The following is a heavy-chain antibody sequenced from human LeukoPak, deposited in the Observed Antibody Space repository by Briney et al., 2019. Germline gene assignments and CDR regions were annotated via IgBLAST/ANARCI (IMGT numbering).Heavy chain of an antibody. V-gene: IGHV3-7*01. Sequence: HTGGSLRLSCAVSGLTFSSSWMDWVRQAPGKGLEWVASINPDGNKKYSADSVKGRFTISRDNAKNSLYLQMNSLRAEDTAVYYCARVPWILDGQWLVSGGFDYWGQGTLVTVSS. CDR1: GLTFSSSW. CDR3: ARVPWILDGQWLVSGGFDY. CDR2: INPDGNKK. D-gene: IGHD6-19*01. J-gene: IGHJ4*02.